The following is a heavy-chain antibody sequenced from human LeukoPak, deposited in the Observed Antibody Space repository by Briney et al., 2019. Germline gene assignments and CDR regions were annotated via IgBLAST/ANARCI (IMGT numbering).Heavy chain of an antibody. J-gene: IGHJ4*02. Sequence: ASVKVSCKAAGYTFTSHGFIWLRQAPGQGLEWMGWITVNNGYTKDAQELQGRVTMTTDTSTSTAYMELRSLRSDDTAVYYCAKVHCISTNCNHIWTYFDYWGQGTLVTVSS. CDR2: ITVNNGYT. CDR3: AKVHCISTNCNHIWTYFDY. D-gene: IGHD2-2*01. CDR1: GYTFTSHG. V-gene: IGHV1-18*01.